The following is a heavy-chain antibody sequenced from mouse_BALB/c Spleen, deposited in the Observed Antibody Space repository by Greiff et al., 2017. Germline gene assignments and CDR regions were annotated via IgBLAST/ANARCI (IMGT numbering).Heavy chain of an antibody. CDR2: IYPGDGDT. Sequence: VHLVESGAELVRPGSSVKISCKASGYAFSSYWMNWVKQRPGQGLEWIGQIYPGDGDTNYNGKFKGKATLTADKSSSTAYMQLSSLTSEDSAVYFCARGGWSLFDYWGQGTTLTVSS. CDR1: GYAFSSYW. J-gene: IGHJ2*01. CDR3: ARGGWSLFDY. D-gene: IGHD2-3*01. V-gene: IGHV1-80*01.